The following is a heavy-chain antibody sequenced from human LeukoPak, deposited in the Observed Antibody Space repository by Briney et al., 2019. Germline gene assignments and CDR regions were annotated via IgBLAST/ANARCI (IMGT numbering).Heavy chain of an antibody. CDR2: INHSGST. V-gene: IGHV4-34*01. Sequence: ETLSLTCAVYGGSFSGYYWSWIRQPPGKGLEWIGEINHSGSTNYNPSLKSRVTISVDTSKNQFSLKLSSVTAADTAVYYCAREGEAAAGLLGYWGQGTLVTVSS. J-gene: IGHJ4*02. D-gene: IGHD6-13*01. CDR1: GGSFSGYY. CDR3: AREGEAAAGLLGY.